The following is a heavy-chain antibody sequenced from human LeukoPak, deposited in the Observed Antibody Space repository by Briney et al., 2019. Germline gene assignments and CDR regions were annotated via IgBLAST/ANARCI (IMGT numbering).Heavy chain of an antibody. CDR3: ARIVGTTYYFDY. J-gene: IGHJ4*02. V-gene: IGHV4-59*12. CDR2: IYYSGST. CDR1: GGSISSYH. D-gene: IGHD1-26*01. Sequence: SETLSLTCTVSGGSISSYHWSWIRQPPGKGLEWIGYIYYSGSTNYNPSLKSRVTISVDTSKNQFSLKLSSVTAADTAVYYCARIVGTTYYFDYWGQGTLVTVSS.